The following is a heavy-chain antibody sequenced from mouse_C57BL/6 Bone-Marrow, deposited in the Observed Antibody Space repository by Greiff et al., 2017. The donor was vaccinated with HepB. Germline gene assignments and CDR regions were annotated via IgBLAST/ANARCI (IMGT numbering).Heavy chain of an antibody. Sequence: EVKLQESGPGLVKPSQSLSLTCSVTGYSITSGYYWNWIRQFPGNKLEWMGYISYDGSNNYNPSLKNRISITRDTSKNQFFLKLNSVTTEDTATYYCASGWYSKQGDYYAMDYWGQGTSVTVSS. V-gene: IGHV3-6*01. CDR3: ASGWYSKQGDYYAMDY. CDR1: GYSITSGYY. J-gene: IGHJ4*01. CDR2: ISYDGSN. D-gene: IGHD2-5*01.